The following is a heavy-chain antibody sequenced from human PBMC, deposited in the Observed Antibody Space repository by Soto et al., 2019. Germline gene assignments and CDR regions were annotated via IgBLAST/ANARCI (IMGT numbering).Heavy chain of an antibody. CDR2: IYWDDDK. Sequence: ESGPPVLKSTETLTLTCPFSGVSLSTNGVGVGWIRQSPGKALEWLAIIYWDDDKRYSPSLQNRLTITKDASNNQVVLKLTYMDPVDTGTYFCAHRRRRTGSWSTGDFDYWGQGTLVTVFS. D-gene: IGHD6-13*01. J-gene: IGHJ4*02. V-gene: IGHV2-5*02. CDR3: AHRRRRTGSWSTGDFDY. CDR1: GVSLSTNGVG.